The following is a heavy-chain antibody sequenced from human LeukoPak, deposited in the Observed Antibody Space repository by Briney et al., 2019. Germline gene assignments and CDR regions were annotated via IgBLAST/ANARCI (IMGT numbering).Heavy chain of an antibody. J-gene: IGHJ2*01. CDR3: ARERAAAGLKDL. V-gene: IGHV4-39*07. D-gene: IGHD6-13*01. CDR2: IYYSGST. CDR1: GGSISSSSYY. Sequence: PSETLSLTCTVSGGSISSSSYYWGWIRQPPGKGLEWIGSIYYSGSTYYNPSLKSRVTISVDTSKNQFSLKLSSVTAADTAVYYCARERAAAGLKDLWGRGTLVTVSS.